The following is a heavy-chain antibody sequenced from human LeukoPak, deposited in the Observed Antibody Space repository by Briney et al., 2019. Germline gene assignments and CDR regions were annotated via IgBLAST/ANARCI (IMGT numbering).Heavy chain of an antibody. D-gene: IGHD1-14*01. CDR2: IYHNGAT. V-gene: IGHV4-30-2*06. Sequence: PSETLSLTCAVFGGSVSSGGHSWTWIRQSPGQGLEWIGYIYHNGATYYTPALRSRVTISLDKSKNHFSLTLTSVTAADTAVYYCASPPSGAEYFRHWGQGTLVTVSS. CDR1: GGSVSSGGHS. J-gene: IGHJ1*01. CDR3: ASPPSGAEYFRH.